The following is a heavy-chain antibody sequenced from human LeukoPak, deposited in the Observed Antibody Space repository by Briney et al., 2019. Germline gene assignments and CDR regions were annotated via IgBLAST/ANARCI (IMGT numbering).Heavy chain of an antibody. CDR2: TYYDGSA. CDR1: GGSITGYY. Sequence: SETLSLTCIVSGGSITGYYWTWIRQSPGKGLEWVGYTYYDGSANYNPSLRGRVSISVDTSMNQFSLSLTSVIAADTAAYYCTRAGLKWLVGSDYWGQGALVTVSS. J-gene: IGHJ4*02. D-gene: IGHD6-19*01. CDR3: TRAGLKWLVGSDY. V-gene: IGHV4-59*01.